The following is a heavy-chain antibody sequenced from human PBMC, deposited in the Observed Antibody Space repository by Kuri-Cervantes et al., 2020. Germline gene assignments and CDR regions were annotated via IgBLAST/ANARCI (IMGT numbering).Heavy chain of an antibody. D-gene: IGHD2-21*01. CDR2: INPSGGST. CDR1: GYTFTSYY. CDR3: ARSGTVVDP. Sequence: ASVKVSCKASGYTFTSYYMHWVRQTPGQGLEWMGIINPSGGSTYYAHKYEGRVTMTRDTSTGTVYMELSSLRSEDTAVCYCARSGTVVDPWGQGTLVTVSS. J-gene: IGHJ5*02. V-gene: IGHV1-46*01.